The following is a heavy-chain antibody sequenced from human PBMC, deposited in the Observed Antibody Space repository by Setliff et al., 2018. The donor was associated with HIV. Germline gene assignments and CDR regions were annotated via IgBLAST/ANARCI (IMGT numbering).Heavy chain of an antibody. Sequence: PSETLSLTCTVAGGSIRSYYWSWIRQSPGKGLEWIGYVFYNGDTAYNPSLKSRLTISVDTSKSQSSLKLTSVTAADTAGYYCARQMTIPGVAVTPVDYWGQGALVTVSS. CDR3: ARQMTIPGVAVTPVDY. D-gene: IGHD3-3*01. J-gene: IGHJ4*02. CDR2: VFYNGDT. CDR1: GGSIRSYY. V-gene: IGHV4-59*08.